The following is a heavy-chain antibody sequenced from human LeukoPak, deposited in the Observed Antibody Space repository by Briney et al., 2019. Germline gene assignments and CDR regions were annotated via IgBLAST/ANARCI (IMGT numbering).Heavy chain of an antibody. CDR3: ARAVPNTVYGRDV. D-gene: IGHD4-17*01. CDR2: INCYSGGT. V-gene: IGHV1-2*02. Sequence: ASVKVSCKASGYTFSGYYMHWVRQAPGQGLEWMGWINCYSGGTTYAQEFQGRVTMTRDTSISTAYMELSRLRSDDTAVCYCARAVPNTVYGRDVWGPGTSVTVSS. J-gene: IGHJ6*02. CDR1: GYTFSGYY.